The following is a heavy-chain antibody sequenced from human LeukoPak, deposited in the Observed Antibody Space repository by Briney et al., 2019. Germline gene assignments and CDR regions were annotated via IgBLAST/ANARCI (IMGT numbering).Heavy chain of an antibody. CDR2: IYPGDSDT. V-gene: IGHV5-51*01. J-gene: IGHJ6*02. CDR1: GYSFTNYW. CDR3: ARSQRRDGYDLAYCYYAMDV. Sequence: GESLKISCKGSGYSFTNYWIGWVRQMPGKGLEWMGIIYPGDSDTRYSPSFQGHVTISADKSVNTAYLQWNSLKASDTAMYFCARSQRRDGYDLAYCYYAMDVWGQGTTVTVSS. D-gene: IGHD5-24*01.